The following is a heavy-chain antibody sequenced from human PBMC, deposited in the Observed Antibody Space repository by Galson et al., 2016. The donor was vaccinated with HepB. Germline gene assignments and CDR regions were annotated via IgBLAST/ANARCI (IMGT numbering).Heavy chain of an antibody. J-gene: IGHJ4*02. CDR1: GGSISSNYW. V-gene: IGHV4-4*02. Sequence: SETLSLTCDVSGGSISSNYWWGWVRQSPEKGFEWIGEIYETGTASYNPSFTSRATISVDKSKNQISLRLDSVTAADTAVYYCTRGNLGTSATMAFDYWGQGTLVTVSS. CDR3: TRGNLGTSATMAFDY. D-gene: IGHD4/OR15-4a*01. CDR2: IYETGTA.